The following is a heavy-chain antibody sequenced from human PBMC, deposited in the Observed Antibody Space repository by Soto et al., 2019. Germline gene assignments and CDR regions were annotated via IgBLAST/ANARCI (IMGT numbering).Heavy chain of an antibody. CDR2: MNPNSGNT. V-gene: IGHV1-8*01. CDR3: ARVFGSSSPRDV. Sequence: ASVKVSCKASGYTFTSYDINWVRQATGQGLEWMGWMNPNSGNTGYAQKFQGRVTMTRNTSISTAYMELSSLRSEDTAVYYCARVFGSSSPRDVRGKGTTVTVSS. CDR1: GYTFTSYD. D-gene: IGHD6-6*01. J-gene: IGHJ6*04.